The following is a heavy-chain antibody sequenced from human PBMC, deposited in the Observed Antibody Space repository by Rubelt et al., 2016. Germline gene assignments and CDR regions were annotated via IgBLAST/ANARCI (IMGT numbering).Heavy chain of an antibody. CDR1: GYTFTGYY. D-gene: IGHD5-18*01. J-gene: IGHJ4*02. Sequence: QVQLVQSGAEVKKPGASVKVSCKASGYTFTGYYMHWVRQAPGQGLEWMGWINPNSGGTNYGQQVQGMVTMTRERSISTGYMELGRLRADDTAGDYGAGKVGRGYSYGLDHWGQGTLVTVSS. CDR2: INPNSGGT. CDR3: AGKVGRGYSYGLDH. V-gene: IGHV1-2*02.